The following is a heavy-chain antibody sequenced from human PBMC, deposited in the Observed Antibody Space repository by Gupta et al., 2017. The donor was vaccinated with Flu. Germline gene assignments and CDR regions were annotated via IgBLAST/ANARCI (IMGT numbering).Heavy chain of an antibody. D-gene: IGHD3-3*01. CDR2: ISGSGGST. CDR3: AKDGGTIFGVVIIYSYYFDY. J-gene: IGHJ4*02. V-gene: IGHV3-23*01. CDR1: GFTFSSYA. Sequence: EVQLLESGGGLVQPGGSLRLSCAASGFTFSSYAMSWVRQAPGKGLEWVSAISGSGGSTYYADSVKGRFTISRDNSKNTLYLQMNSLRAEDTAVYYCAKDGGTIFGVVIIYSYYFDYWGQGTLVTVSS.